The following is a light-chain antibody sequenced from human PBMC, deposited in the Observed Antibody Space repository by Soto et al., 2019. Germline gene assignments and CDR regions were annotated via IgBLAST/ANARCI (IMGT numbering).Light chain of an antibody. V-gene: IGKV3-11*01. Sequence: EVVLTQSTDTLSLSLGESATISCRASQSVNNHLAWYQHRPGQAPRLLMYDVSKTATGIPARFSGSGSGTDFTLTISSVEPEDFAVYFCQQRVNWWTFGQGTKVEMK. CDR3: QQRVNWWT. CDR2: DVS. J-gene: IGKJ1*01. CDR1: QSVNNH.